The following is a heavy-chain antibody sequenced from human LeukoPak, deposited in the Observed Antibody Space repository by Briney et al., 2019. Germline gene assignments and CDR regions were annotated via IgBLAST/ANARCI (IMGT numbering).Heavy chain of an antibody. V-gene: IGHV3-7*01. Sequence: GGSLRLSCAASGFTFRTYWMSWVRQAPGKGLEWVANIKQDGNEKYYVDSVKGRFTISRDNAKNSLYLQMNSLRAEDTAVYYCARFALKTPPTDWGQGTLVTVSS. CDR3: ARFALKTPPTD. J-gene: IGHJ4*02. CDR1: GFTFRTYW. CDR2: IKQDGNEK.